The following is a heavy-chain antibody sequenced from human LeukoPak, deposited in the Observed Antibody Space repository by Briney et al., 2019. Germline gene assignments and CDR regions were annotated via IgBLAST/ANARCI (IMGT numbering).Heavy chain of an antibody. D-gene: IGHD3-10*01. V-gene: IGHV3-30*18. CDR3: AKEMDPYGSGSYYPYFAFDY. J-gene: IGHJ4*02. CDR1: GFTFSSYG. Sequence: TGGSLRLSCAASGFTFSSYGMHWVRQAPGKGLEWVAVISYDGSNKYYADSVKGRFTISGDNSKNTLYLQMNSLRAEDTAVYYCAKEMDPYGSGSYYPYFAFDYWGQGTLVTVSS. CDR2: ISYDGSNK.